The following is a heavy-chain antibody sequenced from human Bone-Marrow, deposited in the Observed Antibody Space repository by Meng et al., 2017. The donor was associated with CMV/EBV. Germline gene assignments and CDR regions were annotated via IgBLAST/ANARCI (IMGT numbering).Heavy chain of an antibody. CDR1: GFTFSSYS. D-gene: IGHD6-13*01. CDR3: AKVAAGSWDWVDP. V-gene: IGHV3-21*01. J-gene: IGHJ5*02. CDR2: ISSSSSYI. Sequence: GESLKISCAASGFTFSSYSMNWVRQAPGKGLEWVSSISSSSSYIYYADSVKGRFTISRDNAKNSLYLQMNSLRAEDTAVYYCAKVAAGSWDWVDPWGQGTLVTVSS.